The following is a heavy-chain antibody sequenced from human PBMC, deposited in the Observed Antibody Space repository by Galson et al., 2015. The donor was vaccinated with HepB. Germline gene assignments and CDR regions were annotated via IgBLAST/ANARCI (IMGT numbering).Heavy chain of an antibody. CDR2: ITGKGNST. D-gene: IGHD5-18*01. CDR1: GFAFDSPA. CDR3: AKGYGLFDS. Sequence: CLRPSCAASGFAFDSPAMSWVGQAPGRGLEWISGITGKGNSTFYADSVKSRFTVSKDNSNNMLYLQMNSLRAEDAGLYFCAKGYGLFDSWGQGIPVTVSS. V-gene: IGHV3-23*05. J-gene: IGHJ5*01.